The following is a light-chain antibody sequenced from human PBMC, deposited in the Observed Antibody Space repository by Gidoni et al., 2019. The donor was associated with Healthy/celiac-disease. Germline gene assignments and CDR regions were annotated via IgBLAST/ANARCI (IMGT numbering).Light chain of an antibody. CDR2: GNS. V-gene: IGLV1-40*01. CDR1: SPNIGAGYD. CDR3: QSYDSSLSALVV. J-gene: IGLJ2*01. Sequence: QSVLTQPPSVSGAPGQRVTISCTGSSPNIGAGYDVHWYQQLPGTAPKLIIYGNSNRPSGVPDRFSGSKSGTSASLAITGLQAEDEADYYCQSYDSSLSALVVFGGGTKLTVL.